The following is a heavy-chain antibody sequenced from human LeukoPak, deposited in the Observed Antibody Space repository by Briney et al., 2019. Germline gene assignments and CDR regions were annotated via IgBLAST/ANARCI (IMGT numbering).Heavy chain of an antibody. CDR2: IYSGGST. D-gene: IGHD1-26*01. Sequence: GGSLRLSCAASGFTVSSNYMSWVRQAPGKGLEWVSVIYSGGSTYYADSVKGRFTISRDNSKNTLYLQMNSLRAEDTAVYYCARDSGSYSFDYCGHGTLVTVSS. CDR1: GFTVSSNY. CDR3: ARDSGSYSFDY. V-gene: IGHV3-53*01. J-gene: IGHJ4*01.